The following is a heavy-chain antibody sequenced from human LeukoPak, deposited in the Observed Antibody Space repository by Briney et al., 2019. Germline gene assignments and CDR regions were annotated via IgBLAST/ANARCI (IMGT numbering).Heavy chain of an antibody. CDR2: ISSSSYI. V-gene: IGHV3-21*01. D-gene: IGHD2-21*01. CDR3: ARSVAWAVDY. Sequence: GGSLRLSCAASGFTFSSYNMSWVRQAPGKGLEWVSSISSSSYIYYADSVKGRFTISRDNANNSLYLQMNSLRAEDTAVYYCARSVAWAVDYWGQGTLVTVSS. J-gene: IGHJ4*02. CDR1: GFTFSSYN.